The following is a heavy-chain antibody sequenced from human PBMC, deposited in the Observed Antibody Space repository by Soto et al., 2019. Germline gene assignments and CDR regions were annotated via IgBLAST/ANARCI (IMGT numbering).Heavy chain of an antibody. CDR1: GGTFSSYA. D-gene: IGHD6-13*01. CDR3: ARGLVAAATPRDYYYGMDV. V-gene: IGHV1-69*13. J-gene: IGHJ6*02. Sequence: SVKVSCKASGGTFSSYAISWVRQAPGQGREWMGGIIPIFGTANYAQKFQGRVTITADESTSTAYMELSSLRSEDTAVYYCARGLVAAATPRDYYYGMDVWGQGTTVTGSS. CDR2: IIPIFGTA.